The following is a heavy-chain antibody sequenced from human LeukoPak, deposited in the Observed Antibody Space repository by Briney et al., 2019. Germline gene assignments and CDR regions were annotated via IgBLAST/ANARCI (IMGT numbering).Heavy chain of an antibody. J-gene: IGHJ4*02. CDR3: ARVPPGSSSSYY. CDR2: ISSSGSTI. Sequence: GGSLRLSCAASGFTFSSYEMNWVRQAPGTGLEWVSYISSSGSTIYYADSVKGRFTVSRDDAKNSLYLQMNSLRAEDTAVYYCARVPPGSSSSYYWGQGTLVTVSS. V-gene: IGHV3-48*03. CDR1: GFTFSSYE. D-gene: IGHD6-6*01.